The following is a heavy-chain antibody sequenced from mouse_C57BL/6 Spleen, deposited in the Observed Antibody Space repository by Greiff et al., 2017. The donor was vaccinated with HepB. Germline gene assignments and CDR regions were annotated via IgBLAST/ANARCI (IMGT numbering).Heavy chain of an antibody. CDR1: GYSITSGYY. J-gene: IGHJ2*01. CDR3: ARSDYDLLYYFDY. CDR2: ISYDGSN. V-gene: IGHV3-6*01. D-gene: IGHD2-4*01. Sequence: DVKLQESGPGLVKPSQSLSLTCSVTGYSITSGYYWNWIRQFPGNKLEWMGYISYDGSNNYNPSLKNRISITRDTSKNQFFLKLNSVTTEDTATYYCARSDYDLLYYFDYWGQGTTLTVSS.